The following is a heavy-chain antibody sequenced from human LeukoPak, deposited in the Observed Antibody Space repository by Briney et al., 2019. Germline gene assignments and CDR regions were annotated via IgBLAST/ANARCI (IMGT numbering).Heavy chain of an antibody. CDR2: ISYDGSNK. CDR1: GFTFSSYG. D-gene: IGHD3-22*01. V-gene: IGHV3-30*18. Sequence: GRSLRLSCAASGFTFSSYGMHWVRQAPGKGLEWVAVISYDGSNKYYADSVKGRFTISRGNSKNTLYLQMNSLRAEDTAVYYCAKDRGDYYDSSGYYSGGFDIWGQGTMVTVSS. J-gene: IGHJ3*02. CDR3: AKDRGDYYDSSGYYSGGFDI.